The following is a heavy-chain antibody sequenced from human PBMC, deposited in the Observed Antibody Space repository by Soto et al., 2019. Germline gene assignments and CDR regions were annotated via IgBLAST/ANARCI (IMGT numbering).Heavy chain of an antibody. Sequence: QVQLQESGPGLVKPSETLSLTCTVSGGYISSYYWTWIRRPPGKGLEWMGYIYYSGSTNYNPSLKSRVTMSIDTSKNQFSLKLSSVTAADTAVYYCARAFGSTMPSLFWGQGTLVTVSS. J-gene: IGHJ4*02. CDR2: IYYSGST. CDR3: ARAFGSTMPSLF. D-gene: IGHD2-2*01. V-gene: IGHV4-59*01. CDR1: GGYISSYY.